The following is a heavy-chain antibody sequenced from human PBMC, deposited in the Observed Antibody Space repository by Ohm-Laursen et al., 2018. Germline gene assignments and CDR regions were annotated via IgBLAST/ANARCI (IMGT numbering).Heavy chain of an antibody. Sequence: ATVKISCKASGYGFTSYGISWVRQAPGQGLEWMGWISAYNGNTNYAQKLQGRVTMTTDTSTSTAYMELRSLRSDDTAVYYCAGSYYDFWSGYYTGKAYGMDVWGQGTTVTVSS. CDR3: AGSYYDFWSGYYTGKAYGMDV. CDR2: ISAYNGNT. D-gene: IGHD3-3*01. CDR1: GYGFTSYG. V-gene: IGHV1-18*01. J-gene: IGHJ6*02.